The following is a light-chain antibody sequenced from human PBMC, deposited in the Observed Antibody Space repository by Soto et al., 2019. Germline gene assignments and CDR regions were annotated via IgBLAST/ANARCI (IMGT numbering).Light chain of an antibody. CDR1: QSGSRN. V-gene: IGKV3-15*01. CDR3: QQYNNWPYT. CDR2: AAS. Sequence: EIVMTQSPATLSVSPGERATLSCRASQSGSRNLAWYQQKPGQAPRLLIYAASTRATGIPARFSGSGSGTEFTLTISSLQSEDFAVYYCQQYNNWPYTFGQGTKLEIK. J-gene: IGKJ2*01.